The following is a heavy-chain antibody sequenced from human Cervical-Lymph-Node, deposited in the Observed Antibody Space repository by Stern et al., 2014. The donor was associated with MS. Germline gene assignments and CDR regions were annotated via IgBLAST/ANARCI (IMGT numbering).Heavy chain of an antibody. CDR2: INSNTGAP. CDR1: GYTFTEYL. Sequence: VQLVESGSELKKPGASVTISCKASGYTFTEYLIHWVRQAPGQGLEWMGWINSNTGAPMYARDFAGRFVFSLDTSVTTAYLQISRLKTEDTAVYYCARDMSDFWSDYGHNWFDPWGQGTLVTVSS. CDR3: ARDMSDFWSDYGHNWFDP. D-gene: IGHD3-3*01. V-gene: IGHV7-4-1*02. J-gene: IGHJ5*02.